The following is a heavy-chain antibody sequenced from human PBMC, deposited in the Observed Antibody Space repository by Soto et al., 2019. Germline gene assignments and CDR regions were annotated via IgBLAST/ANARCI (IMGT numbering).Heavy chain of an antibody. Sequence: GGSLRLSCAASGFTFSDYAMSWVRQAPGKGLEWVSLISGSGVSTYYAGSVKGRFTISRDNSKNTLYLQMDSLRAEDMAVYYCAKGSSSSSLYYYYYTMDVWGQGTTVTVSS. J-gene: IGHJ6*02. CDR1: GFTFSDYA. CDR2: ISGSGVST. CDR3: AKGSSSSSLYYYYYTMDV. V-gene: IGHV3-23*01. D-gene: IGHD6-6*01.